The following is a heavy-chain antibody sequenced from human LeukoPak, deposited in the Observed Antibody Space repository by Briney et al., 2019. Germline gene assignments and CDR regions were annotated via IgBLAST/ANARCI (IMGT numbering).Heavy chain of an antibody. CDR3: AKLSNGRAFDI. D-gene: IGHD4-11*01. CDR2: ISWNSGSI. V-gene: IGHV3-9*01. J-gene: IGHJ3*02. CDR1: GFTFEDYA. Sequence: GGSLRLSCAASGFTFEDYAMHWVRQAPGKGLEWVSGISWNSGSIGYADSVKGRFTISRDNAKNSLYLQMNSLRAEDTALYYCAKLSNGRAFDIWGQGTMVTVSS.